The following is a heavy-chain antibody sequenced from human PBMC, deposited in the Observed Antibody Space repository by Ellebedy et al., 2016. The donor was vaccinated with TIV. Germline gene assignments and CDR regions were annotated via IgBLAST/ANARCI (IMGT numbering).Heavy chain of an antibody. CDR2: MNPNSGNT. D-gene: IGHD6-19*01. Sequence: AASVKVSCKSSGYTFTSYDINWVRQATGQGLEWMGWMNPNSGNTGYAQKFQGRVAVTRNTSISTAYMELSSLRSDDTAVYYCARGREAVAGIYAIDVWGQGTTVTVSS. CDR1: GYTFTSYD. CDR3: ARGREAVAGIYAIDV. J-gene: IGHJ6*02. V-gene: IGHV1-8*01.